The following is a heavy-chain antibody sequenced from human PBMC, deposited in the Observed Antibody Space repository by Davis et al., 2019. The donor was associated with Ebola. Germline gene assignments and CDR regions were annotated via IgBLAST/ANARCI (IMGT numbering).Heavy chain of an antibody. J-gene: IGHJ6*02. V-gene: IGHV4-61*03. D-gene: IGHD6-19*01. CDR2: IYHSESS. Sequence: MPSETLSLTCTVSGGSVSSGYYYWSWVRQPPGKGLEWIGYIYHSESSNYNPSLKSRVTISVDTSKNHFSLKLSSVTAADTAVYYCARDSRWLVPGTYYYYGMDVWGQGTTVTVSS. CDR3: ARDSRWLVPGTYYYYGMDV. CDR1: GGSVSSGYYY.